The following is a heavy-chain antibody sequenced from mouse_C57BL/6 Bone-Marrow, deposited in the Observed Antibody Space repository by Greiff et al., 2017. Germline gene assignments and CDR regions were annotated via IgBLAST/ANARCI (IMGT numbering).Heavy chain of an antibody. CDR2: LDPENGDT. CDR3: TTWWLIGYAMDY. V-gene: IGHV14-4*01. Sequence: EVPLQQSGAELVRPGASVKLSCTASGFNIKDDYMHWVKQRPEQGLEWIGWLDPENGDTEYASKFPGKDPITSAPSSTTAYLQLSSLTTDDTAVYYCTTWWLIGYAMDYWGQGTSVTVSS. CDR1: GFNIKDDY. J-gene: IGHJ4*01. D-gene: IGHD1-1*02.